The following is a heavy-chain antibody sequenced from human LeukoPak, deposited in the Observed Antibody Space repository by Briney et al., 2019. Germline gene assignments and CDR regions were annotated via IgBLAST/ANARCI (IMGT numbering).Heavy chain of an antibody. J-gene: IGHJ6*02. D-gene: IGHD3-9*01. CDR1: GYTFTSYG. Sequence: ASVKVSCKASGYTFTSYGISWVRQAPGQGLEWMGWISAYNGNTNYAQKLQGRVTMTTDTSTSTAYMELRSLRSDDTAVYYCARDGSYDILTGYSPYYNGMDVWGQGTTVTVSS. V-gene: IGHV1-18*01. CDR2: ISAYNGNT. CDR3: ARDGSYDILTGYSPYYNGMDV.